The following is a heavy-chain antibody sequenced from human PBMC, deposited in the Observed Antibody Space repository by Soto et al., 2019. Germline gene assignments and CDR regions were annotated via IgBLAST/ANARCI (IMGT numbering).Heavy chain of an antibody. CDR3: ASLQWFGELLYPYYFDY. V-gene: IGHV1-69*13. Sequence: SVKVSCKASGGTFSSYAMSWVRQAPGQGLEWMGGIIPIFGTANYAQKFQGRVTITADESTSTAYMELSSLRSEDTAVYYCASLQWFGELLYPYYFDYWGQGTLVTVSS. CDR2: IIPIFGTA. D-gene: IGHD3-10*01. CDR1: GGTFSSYA. J-gene: IGHJ4*02.